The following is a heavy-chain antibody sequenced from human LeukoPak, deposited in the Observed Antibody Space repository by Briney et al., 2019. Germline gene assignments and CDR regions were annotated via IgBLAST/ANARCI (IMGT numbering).Heavy chain of an antibody. CDR1: GYTSTSYG. CDR2: ISAYNGNT. D-gene: IGHD1-26*01. Sequence: ASVKVSCKASGYTSTSYGISWVRQAPGQGLEWMGWISAYNGNTNYAQKLQGRATMTTDTSTSTAYMELRSLRSDDTAVYYCARARWELRHFDYWGQGTLVTVSS. J-gene: IGHJ4*02. V-gene: IGHV1-18*01. CDR3: ARARWELRHFDY.